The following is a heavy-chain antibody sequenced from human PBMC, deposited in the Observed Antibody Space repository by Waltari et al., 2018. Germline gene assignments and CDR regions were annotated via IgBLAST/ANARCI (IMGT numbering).Heavy chain of an antibody. CDR1: GYTFTSYY. J-gene: IGHJ6*02. V-gene: IGHV1-46*04. D-gene: IGHD3-16*01. CDR3: AREGAMPSKYYYYGMDV. Sequence: QVQLVQSGAEVKKPGASVKVSCKASGYTFTSYYMHWVRQAPGQGLEWMGIINPRWGSTNYAQKLQGRVTMTRDTSTSTVYRELSSLGSEDTAVYYCAREGAMPSKYYYYGMDVWGQGTTVTVSS. CDR2: INPRWGST.